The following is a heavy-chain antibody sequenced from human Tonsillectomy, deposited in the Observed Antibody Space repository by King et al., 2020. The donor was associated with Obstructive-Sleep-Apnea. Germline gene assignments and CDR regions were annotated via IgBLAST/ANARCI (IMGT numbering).Heavy chain of an antibody. D-gene: IGHD3-16*02. CDR1: GFTFSSYA. V-gene: IGHV3-23*04. J-gene: IGHJ4*02. CDR2: ISGSGGST. CDR3: AAGANDYVWGSYRFDY. Sequence: VQLVESGGGLVQPGVSLRLSCAASGFTFSSYAMIWFRQAPGKGLEWVSAISGSGGSTYYADSVKGRITISRNNSKNTLYLQRNSLRAEDTAVYYCAAGANDYVWGSYRFDYWGQGTLVTVSS.